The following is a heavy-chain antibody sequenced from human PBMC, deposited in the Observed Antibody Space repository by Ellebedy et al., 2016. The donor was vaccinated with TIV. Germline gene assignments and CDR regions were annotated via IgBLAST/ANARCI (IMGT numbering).Heavy chain of an antibody. D-gene: IGHD5-18*01. CDR3: AKELHVDSAY. Sequence: PGGSLTLSCAVSGFTFSSFGMHWVRQAPGKGLEWVAAISYNGNNKYYGDSVKGRFTISRDNSKNTLSLQMNSLRGDDTAVYYCAKELHVDSAYWGQGTLVTVSS. CDR1: GFTFSSFG. V-gene: IGHV3-30*18. J-gene: IGHJ4*02. CDR2: ISYNGNNK.